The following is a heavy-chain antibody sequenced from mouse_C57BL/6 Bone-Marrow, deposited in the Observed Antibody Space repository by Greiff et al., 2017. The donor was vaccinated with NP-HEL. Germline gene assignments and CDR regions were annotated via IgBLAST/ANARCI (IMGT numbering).Heavy chain of an antibody. CDR2: INPNNGGT. D-gene: IGHD2-3*01. CDR1: GYTFTDYY. V-gene: IGHV1-26*01. Sequence: VQLQQSGPELVKPGASVKISCKASGYTFTDYYMNWVKQSHGKSLEWIGDINPNNGGTSYNQKFKGKATLTVDKSSSTAYMELRSLTSEDSAVYYCARIRWLLRNYFDYWGQGTTLTVSS. CDR3: ARIRWLLRNYFDY. J-gene: IGHJ2*01.